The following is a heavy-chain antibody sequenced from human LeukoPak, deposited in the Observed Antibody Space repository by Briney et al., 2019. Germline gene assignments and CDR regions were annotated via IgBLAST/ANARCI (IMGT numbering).Heavy chain of an antibody. D-gene: IGHD4-11*01. Sequence: SETLSPTCTVSGGSITNTNYYWAWIRQPPGEGLEWIGSVYHSGITYYTPSLKSRVSISVDTSKNQHSLKVTSVTAADTAVYYCAREWQYQFDYWGQGSLVTVSS. CDR2: VYHSGIT. J-gene: IGHJ4*02. CDR1: GGSITNTNYY. V-gene: IGHV4-39*07. CDR3: AREWQYQFDY.